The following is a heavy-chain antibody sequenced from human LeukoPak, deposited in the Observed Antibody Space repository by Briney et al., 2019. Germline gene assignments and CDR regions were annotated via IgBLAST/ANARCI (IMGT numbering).Heavy chain of an antibody. Sequence: SETLSLTCSVSGYTISSGYYWGWIRQPPGKGLEWIGSIYHSGSTYYNPSLKSRVTISVDTSKNQFSLKLSSVTAADTAVYYCASQTVIVGATTPYWFDYWGQGTLVTVSS. CDR2: IYHSGST. CDR3: ASQTVIVGATTPYWFDY. CDR1: GYTISSGYY. V-gene: IGHV4-38-2*02. J-gene: IGHJ4*02. D-gene: IGHD1-26*01.